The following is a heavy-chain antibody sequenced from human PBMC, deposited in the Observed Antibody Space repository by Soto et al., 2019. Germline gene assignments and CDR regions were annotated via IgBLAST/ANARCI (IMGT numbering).Heavy chain of an antibody. CDR1: GYTFTSYA. CDR2: INAGNGNT. Sequence: GASVKVSCKASGYTFTSYAMHWVRQAPGQRFEWMGWINAGNGNTKYSQKFQGRVTITRDTSASTAYMELSSLRSEDTAVYYCARGRLRFLEWLLAAYFDYWGQGTLVTVSS. J-gene: IGHJ4*02. D-gene: IGHD3-3*01. V-gene: IGHV1-3*01. CDR3: ARGRLRFLEWLLAAYFDY.